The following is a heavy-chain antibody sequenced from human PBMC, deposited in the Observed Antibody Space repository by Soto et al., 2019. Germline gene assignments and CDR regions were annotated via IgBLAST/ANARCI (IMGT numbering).Heavy chain of an antibody. CDR1: GFTFSSYA. J-gene: IGHJ6*02. V-gene: IGHV3-23*01. Sequence: ASVKVSCAVSGFTFSSYAMSWVRQAPGKGLEWVSAISGSGGSTYYADSVKGRFTISRDNSKNTLYLQMNSLRAEDTAVYYCAKDESGSSSSYDYYGMDVWGQGTTVTVSS. D-gene: IGHD6-13*01. CDR2: ISGSGGST. CDR3: AKDESGSSSSYDYYGMDV.